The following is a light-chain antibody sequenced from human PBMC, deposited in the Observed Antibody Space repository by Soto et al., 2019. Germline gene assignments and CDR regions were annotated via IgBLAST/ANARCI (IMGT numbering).Light chain of an antibody. CDR2: GAS. CDR3: QQYNNWPLT. CDR1: QSLRSS. Sequence: ETMMTQSPDTLSVSLGERATLSCRASQSLRSSLAWYQQKPGQAPRLLISGASTRATGVPARFSGSGSGTEFTLTITSLQSEDFAVYCCQQYNNWPLTFGPGTRLEIK. J-gene: IGKJ5*01. V-gene: IGKV3D-15*01.